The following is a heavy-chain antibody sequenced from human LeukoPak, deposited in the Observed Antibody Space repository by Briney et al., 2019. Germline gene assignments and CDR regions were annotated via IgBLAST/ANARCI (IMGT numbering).Heavy chain of an antibody. Sequence: HSGGSLRLSCAASGFTFSSYGMHWVRQAPGKGLEWVAFIRYDGSNKYCADSVKGRFTIPRDNSKNTLYLQMNSLRAEDTAVYYCAKYPRAYGDYEIDYWGQGTLVTVSS. J-gene: IGHJ4*02. V-gene: IGHV3-30*02. CDR2: IRYDGSNK. D-gene: IGHD4-17*01. CDR1: GFTFSSYG. CDR3: AKYPRAYGDYEIDY.